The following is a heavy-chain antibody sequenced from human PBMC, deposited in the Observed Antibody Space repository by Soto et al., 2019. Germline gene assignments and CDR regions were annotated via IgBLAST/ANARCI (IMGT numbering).Heavy chain of an antibody. D-gene: IGHD3-3*01. CDR3: ARGHYDFWSGYYIYYYHYAMDV. CDR2: INHSGST. V-gene: IGHV4-34*01. CDR1: GGSFSGYY. Sequence: LSLTCAVYGGSFSGYYWSWIRQPPGKGLEWIGEINHSGSTDYNPSLKSRVTISVDTSKNKLSLKLSSVTAADTAVYYCARGHYDFWSGYYIYYYHYAMDVWGQGTTVTVSS. J-gene: IGHJ6*02.